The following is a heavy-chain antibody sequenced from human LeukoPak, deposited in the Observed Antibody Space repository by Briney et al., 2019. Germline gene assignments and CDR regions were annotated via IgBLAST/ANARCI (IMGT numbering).Heavy chain of an antibody. CDR3: ARGGYYGSGNDFRFDP. CDR1: GFTFSSYS. CDR2: ISSSSSYI. V-gene: IGHV3-21*04. D-gene: IGHD3-10*01. J-gene: IGHJ5*02. Sequence: GGSLRLSCAASGFTFSSYSMNWVRQAPGKGLEWVSSISSSSSYIYYADSVKGRFTISRDNAKNSLYLQMNSLRAEDTAIYYCARGGYYGSGNDFRFDPRGQGTLVTVSS.